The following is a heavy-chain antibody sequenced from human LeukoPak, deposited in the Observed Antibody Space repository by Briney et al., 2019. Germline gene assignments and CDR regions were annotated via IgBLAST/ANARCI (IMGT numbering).Heavy chain of an antibody. CDR3: ARAVAVAGTFKFDF. D-gene: IGHD6-19*01. J-gene: IGHJ4*02. CDR2: IYTTGST. V-gene: IGHV4-4*07. Sequence: SETLSLTCTVSGGSINSYYWGWIRQPAGKGLEWIGRIYTTGSTNYSPSLKSRVTISIDTSKSHFSLKLTSVTAADTAVYYCARAVAVAGTFKFDFWGQGTPVTVSS. CDR1: GGSINSYY.